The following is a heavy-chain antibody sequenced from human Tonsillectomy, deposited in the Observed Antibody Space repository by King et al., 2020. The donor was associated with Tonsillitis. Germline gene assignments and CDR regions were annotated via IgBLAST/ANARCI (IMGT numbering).Heavy chain of an antibody. D-gene: IGHD3-10*01. Sequence: VQLVESGGGLVQSGGSLRLSCAASGFTFNSYWMSWVRQAPGKGLEWVANIKQDGSEKYYVDSVKGRFTISRDNAKNSLYLQMNSLRAEDTAVYYCARVRGHIWFGEHAYYFDYWGQGTLVTVSS. J-gene: IGHJ4*02. CDR3: ARVRGHIWFGEHAYYFDY. CDR2: IKQDGSEK. CDR1: GFTFNSYW. V-gene: IGHV3-7*01.